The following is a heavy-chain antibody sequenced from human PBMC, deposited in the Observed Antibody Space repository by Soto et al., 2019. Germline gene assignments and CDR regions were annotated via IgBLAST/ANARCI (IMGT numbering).Heavy chain of an antibody. CDR3: ARDYLAVAGRGGWFDP. D-gene: IGHD6-19*01. J-gene: IGHJ5*02. CDR1: GGTFSSYA. V-gene: IGHV1-69*12. Sequence: QVQLVQSGAEVKKPGSSVKVSCKSSGGTFSSYAISWVRQAPGQGLEWMGGIIPIFGTANYAQKFQGRVTITADESTSTAYMELSSLRSEDTAVYYCARDYLAVAGRGGWFDPWGQGTLVTVSS. CDR2: IIPIFGTA.